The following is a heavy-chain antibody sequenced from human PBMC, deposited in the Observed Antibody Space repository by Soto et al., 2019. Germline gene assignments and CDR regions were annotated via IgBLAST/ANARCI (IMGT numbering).Heavy chain of an antibody. D-gene: IGHD3-3*01. Sequence: QVQLQESGPGLVKPSQTLSLTCTVSGGSISSGDYYWSWIRQPPGKGLEWIGYIYYSGSTYYNPCRTSRVTTSVATSTNHVSLKLSSLTAADTAVYYCASSFLGGWFDPWGQGTLVTVSS. CDR1: GGSISSGDYY. V-gene: IGHV4-30-4*01. CDR3: ASSFLGGWFDP. J-gene: IGHJ5*02. CDR2: IYYSGST.